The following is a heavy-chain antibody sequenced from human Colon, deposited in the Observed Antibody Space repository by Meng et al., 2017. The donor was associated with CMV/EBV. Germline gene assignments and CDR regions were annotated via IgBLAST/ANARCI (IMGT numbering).Heavy chain of an antibody. J-gene: IGHJ5*02. CDR3: ARMILSGGGYQSWFDP. D-gene: IGHD6-19*01. CDR2: IYYSGST. Sequence: SETLSLTCTVSGGSISSSSYYWSWIRQPPGKGLEWIGYIYYSGSTNYNPSLKSRVTISVDSSKNQFSLNLRSVTAADTAVYYCARMILSGGGYQSWFDPWGQGTLVTVSS. V-gene: IGHV4-61*01. CDR1: GGSISSSSYY.